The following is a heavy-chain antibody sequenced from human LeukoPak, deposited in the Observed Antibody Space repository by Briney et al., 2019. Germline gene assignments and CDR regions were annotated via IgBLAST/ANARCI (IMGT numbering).Heavy chain of an antibody. D-gene: IGHD4/OR15-4a*01. CDR3: GRHQTMYYGMDV. V-gene: IGHV4-59*05. CDR1: GGSISSYY. J-gene: IGHJ6*02. Sequence: SETLSLTCTVFGGSISSYYWSWIRQPPGKGLEWIGSIFYSGSTYYNPSLKSRVTISVDTSKNQFSLKLSSVTAADTAVYYCGRHQTMYYGMDVWGQGTTVTVSS. CDR2: IFYSGST.